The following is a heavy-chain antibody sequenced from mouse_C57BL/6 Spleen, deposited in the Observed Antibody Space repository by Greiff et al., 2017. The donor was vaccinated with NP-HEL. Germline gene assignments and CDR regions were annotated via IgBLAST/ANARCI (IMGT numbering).Heavy chain of an antibody. CDR3: ARQTMANYYAMDY. CDR2: ISGGGGNT. CDR1: GFTFSSYT. V-gene: IGHV5-9*01. J-gene: IGHJ4*01. Sequence: EVKLMESGGGLVKPGESLKLSCAASGFTFSSYTMSWVRQTPEKRLEWVATISGGGGNTYYPDSVTGRFTISRDNAKNTLYLQMSSLRSEDTALYYCARQTMANYYAMDYWGQGTSVTVSS. D-gene: IGHD1-1*02.